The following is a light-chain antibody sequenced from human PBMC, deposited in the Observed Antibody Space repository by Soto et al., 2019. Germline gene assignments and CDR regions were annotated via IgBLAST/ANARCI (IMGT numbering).Light chain of an antibody. V-gene: IGKV1D-12*01. J-gene: IGKJ1*01. CDR2: AAS. CDR1: QAISTW. Sequence: DIQMTQSPFSVSASVGARVTITCRASQAISTWLAWYQQKPGKAPKLLIYAASNLQTGVPSRFSGSGSVTDFTLTISSLQPEDFATYYCQQANSFPRTFGQGTKVEIK. CDR3: QQANSFPRT.